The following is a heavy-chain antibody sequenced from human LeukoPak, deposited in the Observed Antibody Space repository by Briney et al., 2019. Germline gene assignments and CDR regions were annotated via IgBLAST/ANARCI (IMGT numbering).Heavy chain of an antibody. CDR2: ISNDGRTT. CDR3: AERSMSGPVGDY. V-gene: IGHV3-74*01. Sequence: GGSLRLSCAASGFTLESYWMHWVRQAPGKGLVWVSRISNDGRTTGYADSVKGRFTISRDTAKNSLYLQMNSLRAEDTAVYYCAERSMSGPVGDYWGQGTLVTVSS. J-gene: IGHJ4*02. CDR1: GFTLESYW. D-gene: IGHD3-10*01.